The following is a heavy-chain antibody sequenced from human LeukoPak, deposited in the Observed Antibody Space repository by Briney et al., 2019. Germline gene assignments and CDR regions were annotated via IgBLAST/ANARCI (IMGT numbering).Heavy chain of an antibody. CDR1: GFSFSNYW. CDR2: INSDGSTT. CDR3: ARDAVAGTDLDY. V-gene: IGHV3-74*03. D-gene: IGHD6-19*01. J-gene: IGHJ4*02. Sequence: TGGSLRLSCAASGFSFSNYWMCWVRQAPGKGLVCVSRINSDGSTTTYADSVKGRFTISRDNAKNTLYLQMNSLRVEDTAVYYCARDAVAGTDLDYWGQGTLVTVSS.